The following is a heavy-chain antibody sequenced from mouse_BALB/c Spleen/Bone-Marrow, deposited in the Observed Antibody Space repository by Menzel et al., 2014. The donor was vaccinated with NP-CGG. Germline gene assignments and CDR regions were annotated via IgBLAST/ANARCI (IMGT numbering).Heavy chain of an antibody. J-gene: IGHJ2*01. Sequence: EVQGVESGTVLARPGASVKMSCKASGYTFTSYWMHWVKQRPGQGLEWIGTIYPGNSDTTYNQKFKGKAKLTAVTSTSTAYMELSSLTNEDSAVYYCTTLARNYFDYWGQGTTLTVSP. CDR1: GYTFTSYW. V-gene: IGHV1-5*01. CDR2: IYPGNSDT. CDR3: TTLARNYFDY.